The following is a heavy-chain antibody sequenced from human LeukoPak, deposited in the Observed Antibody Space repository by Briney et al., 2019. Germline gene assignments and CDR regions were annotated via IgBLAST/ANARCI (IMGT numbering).Heavy chain of an antibody. J-gene: IGHJ4*02. CDR2: FDPEDGET. CDR3: ATGPYCSSTSCYDGDY. V-gene: IGHV1-24*01. CDR1: GYTLTELS. Sequence: ASVKVSCKVSGYTLTELSMHWVRQAPGKGLEWMGGFDPEDGETIYAQKSQGRVTMTEDTSTDTAYMELSSLRSEDTAVYYCATGPYCSSTSCYDGDYWGQGTLVTVSS. D-gene: IGHD2-2*01.